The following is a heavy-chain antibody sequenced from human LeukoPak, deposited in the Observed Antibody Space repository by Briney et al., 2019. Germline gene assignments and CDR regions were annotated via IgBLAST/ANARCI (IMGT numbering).Heavy chain of an antibody. CDR1: GGSFSGYY. CDR3: ARGWDYYYYMDV. D-gene: IGHD7-27*01. Sequence: SEILSLTCAVYGGSFSGYYWSWIRQPPGKGLEWIGEINHSGSTNYNPSLKSRVTISVDTSKNQFSLKLGSVTAADTAMYYCARGWDYYYYMDVWGKGTTVTVSS. CDR2: INHSGST. J-gene: IGHJ6*03. V-gene: IGHV4-34*01.